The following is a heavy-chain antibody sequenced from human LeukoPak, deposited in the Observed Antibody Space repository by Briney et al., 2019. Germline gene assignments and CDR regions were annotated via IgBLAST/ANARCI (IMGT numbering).Heavy chain of an antibody. D-gene: IGHD6-19*01. CDR3: ARSTKNSSGWYGAHTDWYFDL. CDR1: GGSISSYY. CDR2: IYYSGST. V-gene: IGHV4-59*01. J-gene: IGHJ2*01. Sequence: SETLSLTCTVSGGSISSYYWSWIRQPPGKGLEWIGYIYYSGSTNYNPSLKSQVTISVDTSKNQFSLKLSSVTAADTAVYYCARSTKNSSGWYGAHTDWYFDLWGRGTLVTVSS.